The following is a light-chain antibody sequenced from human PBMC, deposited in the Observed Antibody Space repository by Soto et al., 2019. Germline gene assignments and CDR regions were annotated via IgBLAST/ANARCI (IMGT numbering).Light chain of an antibody. CDR1: QDISNY. J-gene: IGKJ1*01. Sequence: DLQMTHFPFSLSSSVGDTATITCQASQDISNYLTWYQQKPGKAPTLLIYAASSLQSGVPSRFSGSGSGTDFTLTISSLQPEDFATYYCQQSYSTPPMFGQGTKVDIK. V-gene: IGKV1-39*01. CDR3: QQSYSTPPM. CDR2: AAS.